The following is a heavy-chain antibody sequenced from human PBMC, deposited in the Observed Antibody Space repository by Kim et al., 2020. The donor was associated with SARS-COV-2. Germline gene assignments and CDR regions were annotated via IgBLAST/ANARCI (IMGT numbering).Heavy chain of an antibody. Sequence: ASVKVSCKASGYTFTGYYMHWVRQAPGQGLEWMGRINPNSGGTNYAQKFQGRVTMTRDTSISTAYMELSRLRSYDTAVYYCARENPSYYYDSSGYYSTYWGQGTLVTVSS. J-gene: IGHJ4*02. CDR1: GYTFTGYY. V-gene: IGHV1-2*06. CDR3: ARENPSYYYDSSGYYSTY. CDR2: INPNSGGT. D-gene: IGHD3-22*01.